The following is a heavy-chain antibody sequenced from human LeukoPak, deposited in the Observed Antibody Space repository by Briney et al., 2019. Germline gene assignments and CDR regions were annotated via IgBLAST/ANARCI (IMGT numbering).Heavy chain of an antibody. J-gene: IGHJ5*02. CDR1: GDSINSYS. Sequence: SETLSLTCIVSGDSINSYSWNWIRQPAGKGLEWIGRIYATGSTNYNPSLQGRVTLSIDTSKRQFSMKLSSVTAADTAVYYCARLARGLRGVIWFDPWGQGTLVTVSS. V-gene: IGHV4-4*07. CDR2: IYATGST. D-gene: IGHD3-3*01. CDR3: ARLARGLRGVIWFDP.